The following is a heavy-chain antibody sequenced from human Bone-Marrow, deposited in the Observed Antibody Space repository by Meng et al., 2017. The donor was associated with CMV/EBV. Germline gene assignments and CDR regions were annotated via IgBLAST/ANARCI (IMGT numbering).Heavy chain of an antibody. Sequence: LSCAASGFTFSSHAMSWVRQAPGKGLVWVSRINEDGSSTTYADSVKGRFTISRDNAKNTVYLQMNSLRAEDTAVYYCVRDWYSNYDYWGQGTLVTVSS. J-gene: IGHJ4*02. CDR1: GFTFSSHA. CDR2: INEDGSST. D-gene: IGHD6-13*01. V-gene: IGHV3-74*01. CDR3: VRDWYSNYDY.